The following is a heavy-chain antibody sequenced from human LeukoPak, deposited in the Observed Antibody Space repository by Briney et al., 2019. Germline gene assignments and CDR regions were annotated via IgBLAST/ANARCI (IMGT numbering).Heavy chain of an antibody. CDR3: ARGYPNGSSYYFDY. J-gene: IGHJ4*02. CDR1: GGSFSGYN. Sequence: SETLSLTCAVYGGSFSGYNWSWIRQPPGKGLEWIGEINHSGSTNYNPSLKSRVTISVDTSKNQFSLKLSSVTAADTAVYYCARGYPNGSSYYFDYWGQGTLVTVSS. D-gene: IGHD6-6*01. CDR2: INHSGST. V-gene: IGHV4-34*01.